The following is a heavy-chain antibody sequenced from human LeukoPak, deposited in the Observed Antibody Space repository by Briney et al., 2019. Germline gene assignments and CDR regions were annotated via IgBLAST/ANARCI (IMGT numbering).Heavy chain of an antibody. D-gene: IGHD6-19*01. Sequence: ASVKVSCKASGYTFTGYYMHWVRQAPGQGLEWMGWINPNSGGTNYAQKFQGRVTMTRDTSISTAYMELSRLRSDDTAVYYCARDLRSSSGWWSDYRGQGTLVTVSS. CDR3: ARDLRSSSGWWSDY. CDR2: INPNSGGT. V-gene: IGHV1-2*02. CDR1: GYTFTGYY. J-gene: IGHJ4*02.